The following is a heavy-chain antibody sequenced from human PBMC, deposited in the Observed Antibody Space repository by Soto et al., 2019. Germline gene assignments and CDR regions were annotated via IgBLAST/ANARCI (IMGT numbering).Heavy chain of an antibody. J-gene: IGHJ4*02. CDR3: AKSPIFGVVPHYFVH. CDR1: GFSFSNFG. Sequence: EVQLLESGGSLVQPGGSLRLSCSASGFSFSNFGMSWVRPDPGKGLEWVASISGSGADTFYGDSVRGRFTISRDNSKNTLFLEMNGLTAEDTAIYYCAKSPIFGVVPHYFVHWGQGSLVTVSS. CDR2: ISGSGADT. D-gene: IGHD3-3*01. V-gene: IGHV3-23*01.